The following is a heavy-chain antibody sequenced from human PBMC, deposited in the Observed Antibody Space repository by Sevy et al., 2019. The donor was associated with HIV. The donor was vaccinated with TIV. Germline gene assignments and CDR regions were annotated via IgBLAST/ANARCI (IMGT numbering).Heavy chain of an antibody. CDR3: AACITGTTRDYYGMDV. V-gene: IGHV1-69*13. D-gene: IGHD1-20*01. CDR1: GDTFSSYA. CDR2: IIPIFGTA. J-gene: IGHJ6*02. Sequence: ASVKVSCKASGDTFSSYAISWVRQAPGQGLEWMGGIIPIFGTANYAQKFQGRVTITADESTSTAYMELSSLRSEDTAVYYCAACITGTTRDYYGMDVWGQGTTVTVSS.